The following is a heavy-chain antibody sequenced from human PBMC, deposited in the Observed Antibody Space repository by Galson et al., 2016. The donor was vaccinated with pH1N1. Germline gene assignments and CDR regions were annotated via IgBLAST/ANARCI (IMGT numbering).Heavy chain of an antibody. CDR3: ARLLYGDYVGTLDY. V-gene: IGHV4-30-4*01. J-gene: IGHJ4*02. Sequence: LSLTCTVSGGSIRSGDYYWSWIRQPPGKGLEWIGYIYYSGSTYYNPSLKSRVTISVDTSKNQFSLKLGSVTAADTAVYYFARLLYGDYVGTLDYWGQGTLVTVSS. CDR2: IYYSGST. CDR1: GGSIRSGDYY. D-gene: IGHD4-17*01.